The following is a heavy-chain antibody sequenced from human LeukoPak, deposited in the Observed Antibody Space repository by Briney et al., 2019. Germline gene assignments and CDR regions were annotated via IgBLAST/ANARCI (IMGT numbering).Heavy chain of an antibody. J-gene: IGHJ3*02. CDR3: ARPYDSSGSDAFDI. V-gene: IGHV1-18*01. CDR1: GYTFTSYG. Sequence: ASVRVSCKASGYTFTSYGISWVRQAPGQGLGWMGWISAYNGNTNYAQKLQGRVTMTTDTSTSTAYMELRSLRSDDTAVYYCARPYDSSGSDAFDIWGQGTMVTVSS. CDR2: ISAYNGNT. D-gene: IGHD3-22*01.